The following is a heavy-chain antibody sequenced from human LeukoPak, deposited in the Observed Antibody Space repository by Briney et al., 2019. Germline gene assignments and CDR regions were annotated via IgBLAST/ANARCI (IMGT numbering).Heavy chain of an antibody. CDR1: GGTFSSYA. CDR3: ARDAARGGSSSWYYYYYGMDV. J-gene: IGHJ6*02. V-gene: IGHV1-69*05. D-gene: IGHD6-13*01. Sequence: SVKVSCKASGGTFSSYAISWVRQAPGQGLEWMGGIIPIFGTANYAQKFQGRVTITTDGSTSTAYMELSSLRSEDTAVYYCARDAARGGSSSWYYYYYGMDVWGQGTTVTVSS. CDR2: IIPIFGTA.